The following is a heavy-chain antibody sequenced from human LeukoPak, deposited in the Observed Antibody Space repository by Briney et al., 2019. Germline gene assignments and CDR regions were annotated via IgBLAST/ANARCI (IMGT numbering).Heavy chain of an antibody. V-gene: IGHV3-64*01. D-gene: IGHD3-22*01. CDR2: ISSNGRST. Sequence: GGSLRLSCAASGFTFSSYDVHWVRQAPGKGLEYVSGISSNGRSTYYANSVKGRFSVSRDNSKNTLFLQMGSLRAEDMAVYYCARASGFAYDIWGQGTKVTVSS. J-gene: IGHJ3*02. CDR1: GFTFSSYD. CDR3: ARASGFAYDI.